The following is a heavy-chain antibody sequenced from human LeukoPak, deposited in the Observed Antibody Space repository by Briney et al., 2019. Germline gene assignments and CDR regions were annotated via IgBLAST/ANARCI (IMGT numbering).Heavy chain of an antibody. CDR1: AFTFSSYW. CDR2: VNTDGRTT. V-gene: IGHV3-74*01. CDR3: SMDLSGAHDY. J-gene: IGHJ4*02. D-gene: IGHD2-2*03. Sequence: GGSLRLSCAASAFTFSSYWMHWVRQAPGKGLVWVSRVNTDGRTTNYADSVRGRFTISRDNAENTLYLQMNSLRVEDTAVYYCSMDLSGAHDYWGQGSVVTVSS.